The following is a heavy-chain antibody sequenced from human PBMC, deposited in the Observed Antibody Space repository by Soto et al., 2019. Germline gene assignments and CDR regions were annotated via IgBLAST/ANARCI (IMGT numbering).Heavy chain of an antibody. V-gene: IGHV1-46*01. CDR2: INPSGGST. CDR3: ARELVPAARGSYYYYGMDV. D-gene: IGHD2-2*01. J-gene: IGHJ6*02. Sequence: ASVKVSCKASGYTFISYYIHWVRQAPGQGLEWMGIINPSGGSTSYAQKFQGRVTMTRDTSTSTVYMELSSLRSEDTAVYYCARELVPAARGSYYYYGMDVWGQGTTVTVSS. CDR1: GYTFISYY.